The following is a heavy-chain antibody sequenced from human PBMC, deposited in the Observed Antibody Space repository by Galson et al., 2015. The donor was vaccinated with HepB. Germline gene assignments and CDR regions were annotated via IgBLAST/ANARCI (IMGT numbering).Heavy chain of an antibody. CDR2: ISGSGGST. CDR3: ATPRVVPAARGGGAGNR. Sequence: SLRLSCAASGFTFSSYAMSWVRQAPGKGLEWVSAISGSGGSTYYADSVKGRFTISRDNSKKTLYLQMNSLRAEDTAVYYCATPRVVPAARGGGAGNRWGQGTLVTVSS. V-gene: IGHV3-23*01. D-gene: IGHD2-2*01. CDR1: GFTFSSYA. J-gene: IGHJ1*01.